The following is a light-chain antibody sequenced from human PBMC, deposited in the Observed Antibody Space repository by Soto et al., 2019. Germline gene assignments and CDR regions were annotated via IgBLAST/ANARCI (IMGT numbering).Light chain of an antibody. V-gene: IGKV3-20*01. J-gene: IGKJ1*01. CDR3: QQYAASPRT. CDR2: GVS. CDR1: QSVTSNS. Sequence: EIVLTQSPGTLSLSPRERATLSCRASQSVTSNSLAWYQHRPGQAPRLLIYGVSNRAPGIPDRFSGSGSGTQFTLTISRLEPEDFAVYYCQQYAASPRTFGQGTQVEVK.